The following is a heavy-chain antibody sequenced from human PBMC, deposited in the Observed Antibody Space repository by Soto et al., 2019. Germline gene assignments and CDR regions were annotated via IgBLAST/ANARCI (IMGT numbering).Heavy chain of an antibody. Sequence: SETLSLTCTVSGGSISSSSYYWGWIRQPPGKGLEWIGSIYYSGSTYYNPSLKSRVTISVDTSKNQFSLKLSSVTAADTAVYYCARETYCDFAGDFDYWGQGTLVTVSS. J-gene: IGHJ4*02. CDR2: IYYSGST. D-gene: IGHD3-3*01. CDR1: GGSISSSSYY. CDR3: ARETYCDFAGDFDY. V-gene: IGHV4-39*02.